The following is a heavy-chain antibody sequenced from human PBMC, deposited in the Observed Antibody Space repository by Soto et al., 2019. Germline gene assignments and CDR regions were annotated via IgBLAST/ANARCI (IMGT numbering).Heavy chain of an antibody. CDR1: GYTFTSYG. V-gene: IGHV1-18*01. CDR3: ARDPSTVTTTGGWFDP. J-gene: IGHJ5*02. Sequence: QVQLVQSGAEVKKPGASVKVSCKASGYTFTSYGISWVRLAPGQGLEWMGWISAYNGNTNYAQKLQGRVTMTTDTSTSTAYMELRSLRSDDTAVYYCARDPSTVTTTGGWFDPWGQGTLVTVSS. CDR2: ISAYNGNT. D-gene: IGHD4-17*01.